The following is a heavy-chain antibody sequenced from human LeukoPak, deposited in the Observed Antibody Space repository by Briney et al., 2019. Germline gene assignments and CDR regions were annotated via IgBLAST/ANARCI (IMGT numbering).Heavy chain of an antibody. J-gene: IGHJ5*02. Sequence: SETLSLTCAVYGGSFSGYYWSWIRQPPGKGLEWIGEINHSGSTNYNPSLKSRVTISADTSKNQFSLKLSSVTAADTAVYYCARGGNYGSYPWGQGTLVTVSS. CDR1: GGSFSGYY. CDR3: ARGGNYGSYP. CDR2: INHSGST. D-gene: IGHD3-10*01. V-gene: IGHV4-34*01.